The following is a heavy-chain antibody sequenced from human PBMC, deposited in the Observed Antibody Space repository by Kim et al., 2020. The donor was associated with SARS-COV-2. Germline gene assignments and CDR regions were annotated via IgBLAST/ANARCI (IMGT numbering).Heavy chain of an antibody. CDR3: AISRAYDILTGYYKGADY. CDR2: INHSGST. D-gene: IGHD3-9*01. V-gene: IGHV4-34*01. J-gene: IGHJ4*01. Sequence: SETLSLTCAVYGGSFSGYYWSWIRQPPGKGLEWIGEINHSGSTNYNPSLKSRVTISVDTSKNQFSLKLSPVTAADTAVYYCAISRAYDILTGYYKGADY. CDR1: GGSFSGYY.